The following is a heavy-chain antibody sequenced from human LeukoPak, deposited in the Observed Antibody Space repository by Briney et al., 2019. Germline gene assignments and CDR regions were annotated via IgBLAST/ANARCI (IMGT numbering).Heavy chain of an antibody. Sequence: ASVKVSCKVSGYTLTELSMHWVRQAPGKGLEWMGGFDPEDGETIYAQKFQGRVTMTEDTSTDTAYMELSSLRSEDTAVCYCATARRYPELPDYWGQGTLVTVSS. D-gene: IGHD1-7*01. V-gene: IGHV1-24*01. J-gene: IGHJ4*02. CDR2: FDPEDGET. CDR1: GYTLTELS. CDR3: ATARRYPELPDY.